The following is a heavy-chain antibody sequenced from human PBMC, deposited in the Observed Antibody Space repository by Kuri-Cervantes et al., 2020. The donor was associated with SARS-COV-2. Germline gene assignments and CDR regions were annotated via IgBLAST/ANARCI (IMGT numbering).Heavy chain of an antibody. V-gene: IGHV3-30-3*01. CDR1: GFTFSSYA. CDR3: ARDLYYDFWSGSKLDV. D-gene: IGHD3-3*01. Sequence: GGSLRLSCAASGFTFSSYAMHWVRQAPGKGLEWVAVISYDGSNKYYADSVKGRFTISGDNAKNSLYLQMNSLRADTAVYYCARDLYYDFWSGSKLDVWGKGTTVTVSS. CDR2: ISYDGSNK. J-gene: IGHJ6*04.